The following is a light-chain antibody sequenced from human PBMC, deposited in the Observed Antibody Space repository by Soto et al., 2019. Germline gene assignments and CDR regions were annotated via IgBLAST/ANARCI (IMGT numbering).Light chain of an antibody. CDR1: QSVTVNS. CDR3: QQYGDSPLT. Sequence: EIILTHSPSTLSLSPGEGVTLSCRASQSVTVNSLAWYQQKPGQAPRLLIYAASTRAAAVPDRFTGSGSGTDSALSISRLEPEDFGVYYCQQYGDSPLTFGGGTKVDIK. CDR2: AAS. V-gene: IGKV3-20*01. J-gene: IGKJ4*01.